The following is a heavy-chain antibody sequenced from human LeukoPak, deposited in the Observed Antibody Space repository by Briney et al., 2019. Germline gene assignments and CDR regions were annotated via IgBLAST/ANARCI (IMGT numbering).Heavy chain of an antibody. J-gene: IGHJ4*02. CDR3: AKGAYSSSWYVDY. CDR2: ISWNSGSI. Sequence: GGSLRLSCAASGFTFDDYAMHWVRQAPGKGLEWVSGISWNSGSIGYADSVKGRFTISRDNAKNSLYLQMNSLRAEDTALYYCAKGAYSSSWYVDYWGQGTLVTVSS. D-gene: IGHD6-13*01. CDR1: GFTFDDYA. V-gene: IGHV3-9*01.